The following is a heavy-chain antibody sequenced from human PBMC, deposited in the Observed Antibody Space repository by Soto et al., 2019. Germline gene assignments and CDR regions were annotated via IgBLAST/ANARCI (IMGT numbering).Heavy chain of an antibody. CDR1: GYTFCSYA. Sequence: GAPAKVSCKASGYTFCSYAISWVRQATGQGLEWMGGIIPIFGTANYAQKFQGRVTITADESTSTAYMELSSLRSEDTAVYYCARGPPDIVVVPAQFDYWGQGTLVTVSS. J-gene: IGHJ4*02. V-gene: IGHV1-69*13. CDR3: ARGPPDIVVVPAQFDY. CDR2: IIPIFGTA. D-gene: IGHD2-2*01.